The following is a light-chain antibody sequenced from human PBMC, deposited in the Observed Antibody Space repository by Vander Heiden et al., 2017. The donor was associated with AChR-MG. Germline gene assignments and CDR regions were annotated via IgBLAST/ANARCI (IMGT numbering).Light chain of an antibody. CDR3: QVWDSSSDHVV. CDR2: YDS. CDR1: NIGSKS. Sequence: SYVLTQPPSVSVAPGKTARITCGGNNIGSKSVHWYQQKPGQAPVLVIYYDSDRPSGIPEGFSGSNSGNTATLTISRVEAGDEADYYCQVWDSSSDHVVFGGGTKLTDL. J-gene: IGLJ2*01. V-gene: IGLV3-21*04.